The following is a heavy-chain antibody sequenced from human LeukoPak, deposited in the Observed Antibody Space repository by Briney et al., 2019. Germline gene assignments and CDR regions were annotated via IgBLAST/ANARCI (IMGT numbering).Heavy chain of an antibody. CDR2: IYSGGST. CDR1: GFTVSSNY. V-gene: IGHV3-53*01. CDR3: ARAQLVPSYYFDY. D-gene: IGHD6-6*01. Sequence: GGSLRLSCAASGFTVSSNYMSGVRQAPGKGLEWVSVIYSGGSTYYADSVKGRFTISRDNSKNTLYLQMNSLRAEDTAVYYCARAQLVPSYYFDYWGQGTLVTVSS. J-gene: IGHJ4*02.